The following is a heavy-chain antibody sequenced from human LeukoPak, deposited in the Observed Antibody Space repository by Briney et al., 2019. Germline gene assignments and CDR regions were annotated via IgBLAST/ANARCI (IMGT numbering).Heavy chain of an antibody. J-gene: IGHJ3*02. CDR3: ARGLPTSDAFDI. Sequence: SETLSLTCTVSGGSFSNYYWSWIRQPPGKGLEWIGYIYYSGSTNYNPSLKSRVTISVDTSKNQFSLKLDSVTAADTAVYYCARGLPTSDAFDIWGQGTMVTVSS. CDR1: GGSFSNYY. V-gene: IGHV4-59*01. D-gene: IGHD1-1*01. CDR2: IYYSGST.